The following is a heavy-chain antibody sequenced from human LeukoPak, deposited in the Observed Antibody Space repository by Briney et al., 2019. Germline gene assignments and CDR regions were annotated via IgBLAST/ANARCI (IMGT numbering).Heavy chain of an antibody. J-gene: IGHJ3*02. D-gene: IGHD6-13*01. Sequence: GESLKISCKGSGYSFTSYWIGWVRQMPGKGLEWMGIIYPGDSDTRYSPSFQGQVTISADKSISTAYLQWSSLKASDTAMYYCARPKPGIAAVGAFDIWGQGTMVTVSS. CDR1: GYSFTSYW. V-gene: IGHV5-51*01. CDR2: IYPGDSDT. CDR3: ARPKPGIAAVGAFDI.